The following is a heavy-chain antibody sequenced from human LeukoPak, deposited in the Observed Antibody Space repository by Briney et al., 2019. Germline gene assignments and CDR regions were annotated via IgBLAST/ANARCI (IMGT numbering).Heavy chain of an antibody. CDR1: GFTFSSYW. J-gene: IGHJ4*02. CDR3: ARDSMATIKDFDY. CDR2: INSDGSST. D-gene: IGHD5-24*01. Sequence: GGSLRLSCAASGFTFSSYWMRWVRQAPGKGLVWVSRINSDGSSTSYADSVKGRFTISRDNAKNTLYLQMNSLRAEDTAVYYCARDSMATIKDFDYWGQGTLVTVSS. V-gene: IGHV3-74*01.